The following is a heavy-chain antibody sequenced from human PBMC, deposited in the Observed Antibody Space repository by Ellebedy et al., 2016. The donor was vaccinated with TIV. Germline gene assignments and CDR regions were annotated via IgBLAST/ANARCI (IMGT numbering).Heavy chain of an antibody. V-gene: IGHV1-2*02. D-gene: IGHD3-22*01. Sequence: ASVKVSXXASGYTFTGYYMHWVRQAPGQGLEWMGWINPNSGGTNYAQKFQGRVTMTRDTSISTAYMELSRLRSDDTAVYYCSSDRHYYDNSGYYPTSYGMDVWGQGTTVTVSS. CDR3: SSDRHYYDNSGYYPTSYGMDV. J-gene: IGHJ6*02. CDR1: GYTFTGYY. CDR2: INPNSGGT.